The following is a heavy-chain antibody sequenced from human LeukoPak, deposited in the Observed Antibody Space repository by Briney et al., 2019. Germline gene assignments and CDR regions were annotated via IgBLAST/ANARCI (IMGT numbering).Heavy chain of an antibody. CDR3: AHYYSGYDQRRLTYYFDY. CDR2: IYWDDDK. J-gene: IGHJ4*02. D-gene: IGHD5-12*01. Sequence: SGPTLVNPTQTLTLTCTFSGFSLSTSGVGVGWIRQPPGKALEWLALIYWDDDKRYSPSLKSRLTITKDTSKNQVVLTMTNMDPVDTATYYCAHYYSGYDQRRLTYYFDYWGQGTLVTVSS. CDR1: GFSLSTSGVG. V-gene: IGHV2-5*02.